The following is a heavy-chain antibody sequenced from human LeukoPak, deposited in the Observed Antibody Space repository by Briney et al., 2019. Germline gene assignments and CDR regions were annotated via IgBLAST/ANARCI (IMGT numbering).Heavy chain of an antibody. D-gene: IGHD3-16*01. Sequence: GGTLRLSCAASGFTFSSYGMSWVRQAPGKGLEWASAISGSGGSTYYADSVKGRFTISRDNSKNTLYLQMNSLRAEDTAVYYCAKDLVLGGVDDYWGQGTLVTVSS. V-gene: IGHV3-23*01. J-gene: IGHJ4*02. CDR2: ISGSGGST. CDR1: GFTFSSYG. CDR3: AKDLVLGGVDDY.